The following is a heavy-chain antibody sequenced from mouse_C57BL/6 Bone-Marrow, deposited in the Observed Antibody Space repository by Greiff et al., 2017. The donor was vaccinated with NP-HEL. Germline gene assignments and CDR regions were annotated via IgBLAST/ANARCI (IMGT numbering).Heavy chain of an antibody. CDR3: ARNGWYCDV. CDR1: GYSFTSDY. Sequence: DVMLVESGPGLAKPSQTLSLTCSVTGYSFTSDYWNWIRKFPGNKLEYIGYISYSGSTYYNPSPKRRISITRDTSKNQYYLQLNSVTTEDTATYYCARNGWYCDVWGTGTTVTVSS. J-gene: IGHJ1*03. CDR2: ISYSGST. V-gene: IGHV3-8*01.